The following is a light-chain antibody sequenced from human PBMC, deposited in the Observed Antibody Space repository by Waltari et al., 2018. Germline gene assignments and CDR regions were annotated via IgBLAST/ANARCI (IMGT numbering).Light chain of an antibody. J-gene: IGKJ1*01. CDR2: AAS. Sequence: AIRMTQSPSSVSASTGDRVTITCRASQGISSYLAWYQQKPGKAPKLLIYAASTLQSGVPSRFSGSGSGTDFTLTISCLQSEDFATYYCQQYYAFPRTFGQGTRVEV. CDR1: QGISSY. V-gene: IGKV1-8*01. CDR3: QQYYAFPRT.